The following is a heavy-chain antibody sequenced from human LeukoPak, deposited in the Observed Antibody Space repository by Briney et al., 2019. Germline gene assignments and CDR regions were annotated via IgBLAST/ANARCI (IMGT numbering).Heavy chain of an antibody. Sequence: GGSLRLSCAASGFTFSSYSMTWVRQAPGKGLEWVSSISSSSSYIYYADSVKGRFTISRDNAKNSLYLQMNSLRAEDTAVYYCASLSGLRFKAEYFQHWGQGTLVTVSS. CDR3: ASLSGLRFKAEYFQH. CDR2: ISSSSSYI. V-gene: IGHV3-21*01. CDR1: GFTFSSYS. J-gene: IGHJ1*01. D-gene: IGHD5-12*01.